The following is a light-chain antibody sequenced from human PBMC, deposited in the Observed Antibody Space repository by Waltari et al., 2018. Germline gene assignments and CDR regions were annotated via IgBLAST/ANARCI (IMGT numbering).Light chain of an antibody. CDR2: KAS. CDR3: EQYDSYSVTLT. V-gene: IGKV1-5*03. J-gene: IGKJ3*01. CDR1: QSINNW. Sequence: DIQITQSPSTLSASVGDSVTITRRASQSINNWLAWYQQKPGKAPKLLIYKASTLESGVPSRFSGSESGTEFTHSISSLQPDGFATDDCEQYDSYSVTLTFGPGTKVDIK.